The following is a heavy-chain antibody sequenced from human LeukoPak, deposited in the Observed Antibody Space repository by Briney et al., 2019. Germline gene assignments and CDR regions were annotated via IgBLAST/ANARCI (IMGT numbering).Heavy chain of an antibody. J-gene: IGHJ4*02. D-gene: IGHD3-3*01. V-gene: IGHV3-21*01. CDR1: GFTFSTHS. Sequence: KSGGSLRLSCAASGFTFSTHSMNWVRQAPGKGLEWVSCISSSSCDIKYADSVKGRFTISRDNAKNSLYLQLSSLRAEDTAVYYCARVPGGLEWADFDYWGQGTLVTVSS. CDR2: ISSSSCDI. CDR3: ARVPGGLEWADFDY.